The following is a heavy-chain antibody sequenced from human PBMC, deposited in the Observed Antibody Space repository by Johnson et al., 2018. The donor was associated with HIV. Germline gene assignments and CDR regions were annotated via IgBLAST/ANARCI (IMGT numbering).Heavy chain of an antibody. CDR3: ARGRPWGWELRRDAFDV. CDR2: MHWNGGST. J-gene: IGHJ3*01. CDR1: GFTFAAYG. D-gene: IGHD4-23*01. Sequence: VQLVESGGSVVRPGGSLRLSCAGSGFTFAAYGLSWVRQAPGQGLAWVAGMHWNGGSTGYADSVKGRYIISRDNGKRSLYLQMNGLRVEDTALYYCARGRPWGWELRRDAFDVWGQGTMVTVSS. V-gene: IGHV3-20*04.